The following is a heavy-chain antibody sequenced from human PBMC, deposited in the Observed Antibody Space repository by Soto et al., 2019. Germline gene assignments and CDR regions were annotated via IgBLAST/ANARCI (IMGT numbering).Heavy chain of an antibody. CDR1: GDSIVSGGHY. V-gene: IGHV4-31*03. J-gene: IGHJ4*02. CDR2: TSYSGSA. D-gene: IGHD3-3*01. Sequence: SLRSTVAGDSIVSGGHYWSMIRQRPGKGLEWIGYTSYSGSAYYSPSLKSRLTISVDASKNQFSLKLNSVTAADTAVYYCVGRLATIYNFFDSWVQGTQVTVSS. CDR3: VGRLATIYNFFDS.